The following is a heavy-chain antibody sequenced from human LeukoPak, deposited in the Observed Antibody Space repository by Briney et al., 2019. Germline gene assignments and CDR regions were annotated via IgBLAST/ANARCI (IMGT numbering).Heavy chain of an antibody. CDR3: ARTPNSSSWPIDY. D-gene: IGHD6-13*01. J-gene: IGHJ4*02. Sequence: GGSLRPSCAASGFTFSSYSMNWVPQTPGKRLEWVSSISSISSYIYYTDSVKGRFTISRDNAKSSLYLQMNSLRAEDTAVYYCARTPNSSSWPIDYWGQGTLVTVSS. CDR1: GFTFSSYS. V-gene: IGHV3-21*01. CDR2: ISSISSYI.